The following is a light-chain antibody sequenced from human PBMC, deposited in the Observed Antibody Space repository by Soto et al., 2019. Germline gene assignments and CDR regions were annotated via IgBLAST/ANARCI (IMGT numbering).Light chain of an antibody. CDR3: QQYGTSPWA. J-gene: IGKJ1*01. CDR1: QSVGRNY. CDR2: AAS. Sequence: EIVLTQFPGTLSLSPGERATLSCRASQSVGRNYVAWYQQKPGQAPRVIIYAASNRASGIPDRFSGSGSGSDFTLTISILEPEDFAVDYCQQYGTSPWAFGQGTKVEIK. V-gene: IGKV3-20*01.